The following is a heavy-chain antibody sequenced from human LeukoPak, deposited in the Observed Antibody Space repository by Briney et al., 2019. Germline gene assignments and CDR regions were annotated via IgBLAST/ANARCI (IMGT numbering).Heavy chain of an antibody. CDR3: AGSSRTSALMDV. CDR2: INPSGGST. V-gene: IGHV1-46*01. CDR1: GYTFTSYY. D-gene: IGHD2-8*01. J-gene: IGHJ6*02. Sequence: ASVKVSCKASGYTFTSYYMHWVRQAPGQGLEWMGIINPSGGSTNYAQKFQGRVTMTRDTSTSTVYMELSSLRSEDTAVYYCAGSSRTSALMDVWGQGTTATVSS.